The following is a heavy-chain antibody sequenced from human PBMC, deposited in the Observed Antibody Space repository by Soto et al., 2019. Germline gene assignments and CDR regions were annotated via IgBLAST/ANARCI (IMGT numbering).Heavy chain of an antibody. V-gene: IGHV4-39*02. J-gene: IGHJ6*03. D-gene: IGHD1-1*01. CDR1: GGSISSSSSY. CDR2: IYYSGST. CDR3: ARYIGYYYYYMDV. Sequence: LSLTCTVSGGSISSSSSYWGWIRQPPGKGLEWIGTIYYSGSTYYHPSLKSRVTISVDTSKNHFSLNLSSVTAADTAVYYCARYIGYYYYYMDVWGNGTTVTVSS.